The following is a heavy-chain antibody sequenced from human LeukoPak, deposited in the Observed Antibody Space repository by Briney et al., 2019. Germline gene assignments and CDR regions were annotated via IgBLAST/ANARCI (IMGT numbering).Heavy chain of an antibody. CDR1: GFTFSSYA. CDR2: ISGSGGST. CDR3: AKDQGYYYGSGSSYFDY. J-gene: IGHJ4*02. D-gene: IGHD3-10*01. V-gene: IGHV3-23*01. Sequence: GGSLRLSCAASGFTFSSYAMSWVRQAPGKGLEWVSAISGSGGSTYYADSVKGRFTISRDNSKNTLYLQMNSLRAEDTAVYYCAKDQGYYYGSGSSYFDYWGQGTLVTVSS.